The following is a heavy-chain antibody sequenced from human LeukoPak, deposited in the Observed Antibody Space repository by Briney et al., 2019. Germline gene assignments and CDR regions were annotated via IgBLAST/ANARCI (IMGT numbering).Heavy chain of an antibody. CDR3: ARGDGPYRPLHY. D-gene: IGHD4-17*01. V-gene: IGHV4-4*02. CDR1: GGSITSTNY. Sequence: PSGTLSLTCGVSGGSITSTNYWTWVRQPPGKGLEWIGEVNLQGSTNYNPSLMGRVAISVDMSENRISLQLTSVTAADSAGYYCARGDGPYRPLHYSGQGTLVTVSS. CDR2: VNLQGST. J-gene: IGHJ4*02.